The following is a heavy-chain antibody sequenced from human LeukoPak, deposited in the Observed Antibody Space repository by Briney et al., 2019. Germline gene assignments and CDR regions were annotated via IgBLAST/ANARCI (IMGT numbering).Heavy chain of an antibody. CDR2: ISAYNGNT. V-gene: IGHV1-18*01. CDR1: GYTFTSYG. J-gene: IGHJ6*02. Sequence: ASENVSCKASGYTFTSYGITWVRQAPGQGLEWLGWISAYNGNTDYAQKLQGRVTMTTDTSTSTAYMEVRSLRSDDTAVYYCARVPFLRFLMDVWGQGTTVTVSS. CDR3: ARVPFLRFLMDV. D-gene: IGHD2/OR15-2a*01.